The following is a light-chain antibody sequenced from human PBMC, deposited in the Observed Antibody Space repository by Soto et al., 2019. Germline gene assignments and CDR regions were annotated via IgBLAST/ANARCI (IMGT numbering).Light chain of an antibody. V-gene: IGKV3-11*01. CDR1: QSVSSY. CDR3: QNRRNWLPGT. J-gene: IGKJ1*01. Sequence: EIVLTQSPATLSLSPGERATLSCRASQSVSSYLACYQQKPGQAPRLLIYDASNRATGIPARFSGSGSGTAFPLPTGGQRPKDLAVISCQNRRNWLPGTFAKGTRWKSN. CDR2: DAS.